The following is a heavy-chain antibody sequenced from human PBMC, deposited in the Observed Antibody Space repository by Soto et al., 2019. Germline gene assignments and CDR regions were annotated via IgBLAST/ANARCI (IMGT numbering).Heavy chain of an antibody. CDR2: ISYDGSNK. CDR3: ASGADYSSGYHGTYFQH. V-gene: IGHV3-30-3*01. Sequence: QVQLVGSGGGVVQPGRSLRLSCAASGFTFSSYAMNWVRQAPGQGLEWVAGISYDGSNKYYADSVKGRFTISRDNYKNTLYLQMNSLTAEDPAVYYCASGADYSSGYHGTYFQHWGQGTLVTVSS. CDR1: GFTFSSYA. J-gene: IGHJ1*01. D-gene: IGHD3-22*01.